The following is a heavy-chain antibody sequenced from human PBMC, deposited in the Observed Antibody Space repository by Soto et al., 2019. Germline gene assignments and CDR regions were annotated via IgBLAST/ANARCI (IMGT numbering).Heavy chain of an antibody. Sequence: ASVKVSCKACGYTFSYYGISWLRQAPGQGLEWMGWISPYSGSTDYAPNLQGRVTMTPDTSTNTAYMELRSLTSDDTAVYFCARTFAGHLYYAMDVWGQGTTVTVSS. V-gene: IGHV1-18*01. D-gene: IGHD6-13*01. CDR1: GYTFSYYG. J-gene: IGHJ6*02. CDR3: ARTFAGHLYYAMDV. CDR2: ISPYSGST.